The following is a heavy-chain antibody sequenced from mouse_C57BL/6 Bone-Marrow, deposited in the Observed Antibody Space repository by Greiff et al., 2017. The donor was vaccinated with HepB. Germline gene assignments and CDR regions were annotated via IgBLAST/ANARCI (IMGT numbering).Heavy chain of an antibody. CDR3: AREAYYGLWFAY. J-gene: IGHJ3*01. CDR2: IYPRSGNT. Sequence: QVQLQHSGAELARPGASVKLSCKASGYTFTSYGISWVKQRTGQGLEWIGEIYPRSGNTYYNEKFKGKATLTADKSSSTAYMELRSLTSEDSAVYFCAREAYYGLWFAYWGQGTLVTVSA. D-gene: IGHD2-10*01. CDR1: GYTFTSYG. V-gene: IGHV1-81*01.